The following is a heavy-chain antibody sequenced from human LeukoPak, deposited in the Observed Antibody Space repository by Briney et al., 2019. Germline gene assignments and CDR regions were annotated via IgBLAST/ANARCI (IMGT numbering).Heavy chain of an antibody. CDR1: GGSISSGSYY. D-gene: IGHD2-2*01. J-gene: IGHJ6*03. CDR3: AREMVPALGYYYYYMDV. V-gene: IGHV4-61*02. CDR2: IYTSGST. Sequence: PSQTLSLTCTVSGGSISSGSYYWSWIRQPAGKGLEWIGRIYTSGSTNYNPSLKSRVTISVDTSKNRFSLKLSSVTAADTAVYYCAREMVPALGYYYYYMDVWGKGTTVTVSS.